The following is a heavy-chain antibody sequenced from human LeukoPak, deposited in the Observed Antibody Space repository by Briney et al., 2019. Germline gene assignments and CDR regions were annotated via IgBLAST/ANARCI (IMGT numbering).Heavy chain of an antibody. J-gene: IGHJ6*03. CDR2: ISAYNGNT. Sequence: ASVKVSCKASGYTFTSYGISWVRQAPGQGLEWMGWISAYNGNTNYAQKLQGRVTMTTDTSTSTAYMELRSLRSDDTAVYYCARDRGATVVTGWYYYYYMDVWGKGTTVTVSS. V-gene: IGHV1-18*01. CDR3: ARDRGATVVTGWYYYYYMDV. CDR1: GYTFTSYG. D-gene: IGHD4-23*01.